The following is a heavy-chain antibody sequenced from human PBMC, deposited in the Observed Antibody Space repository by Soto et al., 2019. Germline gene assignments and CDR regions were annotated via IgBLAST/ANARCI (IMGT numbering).Heavy chain of an antibody. CDR2: INHSGST. J-gene: IGHJ4*02. V-gene: IGHV4-34*01. D-gene: IGHD5-18*01. Sequence: QVQLQQWGAGLLKPSETLSLTCVVYGGSFSGYYWSWIRQPPGKGLEWIGEINHSGSTNYNPSLKSRVTISVDTSKNQFSLKLSSVTAADTAVYYCASRGYSYGSGDYWGQGTLVTVSS. CDR1: GGSFSGYY. CDR3: ASRGYSYGSGDY.